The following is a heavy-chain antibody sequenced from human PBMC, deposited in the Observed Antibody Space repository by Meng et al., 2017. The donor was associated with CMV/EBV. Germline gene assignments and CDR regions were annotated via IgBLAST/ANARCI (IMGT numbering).Heavy chain of an antibody. CDR2: ISSSSSYI. Sequence: EVQLVESGGGLVKPGGSLSLSGAAAGFTWRSYSMNWVRQAPGKGLEWVSSISSSSSYIYYADSVKGRFTISRDNAKNSLYLQMNSLRAEDTAVYYCARDSYYYDSSGYWPSYYFDYWGQGTLVTVSS. V-gene: IGHV3-21*01. CDR3: ARDSYYYDSSGYWPSYYFDY. J-gene: IGHJ4*02. D-gene: IGHD3-22*01. CDR1: GFTWRSYS.